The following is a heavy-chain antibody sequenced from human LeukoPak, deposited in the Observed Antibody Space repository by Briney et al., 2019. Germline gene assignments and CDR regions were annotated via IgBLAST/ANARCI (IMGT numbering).Heavy chain of an antibody. CDR1: GGSFSGYY. J-gene: IGHJ6*02. CDR3: ARGGRYYDILTGYYVVGYYYGMDV. CDR2: INHSGST. D-gene: IGHD3-9*01. Sequence: SETLSLTCAVYGGSFSGYYWSWIRQPPGKGLEWLGEINHSGSTNYNPSLKSRVTISVDTSKNQFSLKLSSVTAADTAVYYCARGGRYYDILTGYYVVGYYYGMDVWGQGTTVTVSS. V-gene: IGHV4-34*01.